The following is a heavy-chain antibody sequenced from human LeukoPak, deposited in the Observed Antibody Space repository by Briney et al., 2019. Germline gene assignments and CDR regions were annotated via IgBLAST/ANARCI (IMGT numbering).Heavy chain of an antibody. V-gene: IGHV4-38-2*02. J-gene: IGHJ4*02. CDR2: IYYSGST. Sequence: PSETLSLTCTVSGYSISNSYYWGWIRQPPGKGLEWIGSIYYSGSTYYNPSLKSRVTISVDTSKNQFSLKLSSVTAADTAVYYCARLRVGMITFGGVIEYWGQGTLVTVSS. D-gene: IGHD3-16*02. CDR1: GYSISNSYY. CDR3: ARLRVGMITFGGVIEY.